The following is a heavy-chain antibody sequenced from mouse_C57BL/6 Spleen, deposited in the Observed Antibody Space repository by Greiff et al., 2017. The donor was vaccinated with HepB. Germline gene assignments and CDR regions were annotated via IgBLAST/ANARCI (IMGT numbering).Heavy chain of an antibody. CDR3: ARRWDEGDY. CDR2: INPNNGGT. V-gene: IGHV1-26*01. J-gene: IGHJ2*01. CDR1: GYTFTDYY. D-gene: IGHD4-1*01. Sequence: EVQLQQSGPELVKPGASVKISCKASGYTFTDYYMNWVKQSHGKSLEWIGDINPNNGGTSYNQKFKGKATLTVDKSSSTAYMELRSLTSEDSAVYYCARRWDEGDYWGQGTTLTVSS.